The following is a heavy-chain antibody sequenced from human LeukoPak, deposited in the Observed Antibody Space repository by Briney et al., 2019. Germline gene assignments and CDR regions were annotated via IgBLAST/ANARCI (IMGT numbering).Heavy chain of an antibody. D-gene: IGHD2-2*01. CDR3: ASSRGCSSTSCYRHMDV. CDR1: GGSFSGYY. V-gene: IGHV4-34*01. Sequence: PSETLSLTCAVYGGSFSGYYWSWIRQPPGKGLEWIGEINHSGSTNYNPFLKSRVTISVDTSKNQFSLKLSSVTAADTAVYYCASSRGCSSTSCYRHMDVWGKGTTVTVSS. J-gene: IGHJ6*03. CDR2: INHSGST.